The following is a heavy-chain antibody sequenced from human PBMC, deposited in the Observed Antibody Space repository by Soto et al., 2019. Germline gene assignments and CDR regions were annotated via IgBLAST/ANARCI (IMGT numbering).Heavy chain of an antibody. D-gene: IGHD3-16*01. J-gene: IGHJ3*01. CDR3: AKNRDYDYDAFDV. CDR2: ITGNSAFT. V-gene: IGHV3-23*01. Sequence: VQLLQSGGGLVQPGGSLRLSCAGSGFTFNRNAMSWVRQAPGKGLEWVSGITGNSAFTYYADSVKGRFTISRDNSKNTLYLQMNTLRVEDTAVYYCAKNRDYDYDAFDVWGQGTVVTVSS. CDR1: GFTFNRNA.